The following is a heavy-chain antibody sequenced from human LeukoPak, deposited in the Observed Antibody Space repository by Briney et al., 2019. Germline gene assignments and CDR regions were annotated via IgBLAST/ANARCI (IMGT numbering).Heavy chain of an antibody. CDR1: GGPFSDHG. CDR3: ARDSYAYYDIMTAYSHLHH. J-gene: IGHJ1*01. Sequence: SVKVSYKASGGPFSDHGLSSVGQVPGQGLEWTGGIIPITGTTNYAQKFQGRVTITADGVTSTAYLELSRLRSEDTAIYYCARDSYAYYDIMTAYSHLHHGAQGTLVTVSS. V-gene: IGHV1-69*01. D-gene: IGHD3-9*01. CDR2: IIPITGTT.